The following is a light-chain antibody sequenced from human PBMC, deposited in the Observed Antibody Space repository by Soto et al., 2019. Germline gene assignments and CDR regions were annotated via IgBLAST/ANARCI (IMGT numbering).Light chain of an antibody. Sequence: DTVMTQSPDSLAVSLGGSATISCRSSQIVLYSSNNKNYLAWYQQKRGQPPKVLIYWASTRESGVPDRFSGSGSGTDFTLTINSLQAEDVAVYYCQQYYNSPLTFGGGTKVDI. J-gene: IGKJ4*01. CDR1: QIVLYSSNNKNY. CDR3: QQYYNSPLT. CDR2: WAS. V-gene: IGKV4-1*01.